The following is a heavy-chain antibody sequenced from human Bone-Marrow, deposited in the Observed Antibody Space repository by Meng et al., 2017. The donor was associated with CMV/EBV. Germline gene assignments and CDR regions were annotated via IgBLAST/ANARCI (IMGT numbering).Heavy chain of an antibody. CDR1: GFTVSSNY. J-gene: IGHJ4*02. V-gene: IGHV3-66*02. CDR3: ARGLNWRGY. Sequence: GESLKISCTASGFTVSSNYMSWVRQAPGKGLEWVSVLYADGFTYYADSVKGRFTISRDNSKNSLYLQLNNLRLEDTAVYYCARGLNWRGYWGQGTLVTVSS. D-gene: IGHD1-1*01. CDR2: LYADGFT.